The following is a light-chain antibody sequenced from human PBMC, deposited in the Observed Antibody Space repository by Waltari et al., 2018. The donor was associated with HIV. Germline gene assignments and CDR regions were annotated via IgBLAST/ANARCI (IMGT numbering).Light chain of an antibody. V-gene: IGLV2-14*03. CDR1: SRDISTYDF. J-gene: IGLJ2*01. CDR3: SSYTTSNTVV. CDR2: DVT. Sequence: QSALTQPASVSGSPGQSLTIYCSGTSRDISTYDFVSCYQKHPAKAPKLLIYDVTARPSGVSRRFSGSKSGSTASLTISSIQADDEADYYCSSYTTSNTVVFGPGTKLSVL.